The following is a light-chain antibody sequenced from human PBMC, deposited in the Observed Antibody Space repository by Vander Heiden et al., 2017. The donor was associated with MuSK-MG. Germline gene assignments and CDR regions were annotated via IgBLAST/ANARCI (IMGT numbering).Light chain of an antibody. V-gene: IGKV1-13*02. CDR1: QGISSA. Sequence: AIQLTQSPSSLSASVGDRVTITCRASQGISSALAWYQQKPGKAPKFLIHDASSLESGVPSRFSGSGSGTDFTLTISSLQPEDIATYYCQQFNSSPLTFGPGTKVDIK. CDR3: QQFNSSPLT. CDR2: DAS. J-gene: IGKJ3*01.